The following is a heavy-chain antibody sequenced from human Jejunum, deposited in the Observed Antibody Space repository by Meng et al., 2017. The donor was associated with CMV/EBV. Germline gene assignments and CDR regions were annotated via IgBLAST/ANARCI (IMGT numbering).Heavy chain of an antibody. D-gene: IGHD3/OR15-3a*01. CDR2: VHGTRGT. Sequence: TVSGDSISTYFWTWIRHVPGKGLEWIGYVHGTRGTNYNPSLKSRVTISADTSKNQLSLRLTSVTAADTAVYYCARGRWTGGWFDPWGQGILVTVSS. CDR3: ARGRWTGGWFDP. V-gene: IGHV4-59*12. J-gene: IGHJ5*02. CDR1: GDSISTYF.